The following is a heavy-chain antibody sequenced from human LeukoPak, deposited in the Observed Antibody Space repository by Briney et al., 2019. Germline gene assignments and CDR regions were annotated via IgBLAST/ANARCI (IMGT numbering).Heavy chain of an antibody. D-gene: IGHD6-13*01. J-gene: IGHJ3*02. CDR3: ARDPISRQQLVPRAFDI. CDR2: INPNSGGT. Sequence: ASVKVSCKASGYTFTGYYMHWVRQAPGQGLEWMGWINPNSGGTSYAQKFQGRVTMTRDTSISTAYMELSRLRSDDTAVCYCARDPISRQQLVPRAFDIWGQGTMVTVSS. CDR1: GYTFTGYY. V-gene: IGHV1-2*02.